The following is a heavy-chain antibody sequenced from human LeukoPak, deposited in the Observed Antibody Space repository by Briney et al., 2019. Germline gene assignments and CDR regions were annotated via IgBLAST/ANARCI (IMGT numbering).Heavy chain of an antibody. D-gene: IGHD3-9*01. Sequence: SETLSLTCTVSGGSISSYYWSWIRQPPGKGLEWIGYIYYRGSTNYNPSLKSRVSISVDTSKNQFSLKLSSVTAADTAVYYCARLATDSDILTGSDYWGQGTLVTVSS. CDR3: ARLATDSDILTGSDY. CDR2: IYYRGST. CDR1: GGSISSYY. V-gene: IGHV4-59*08. J-gene: IGHJ4*02.